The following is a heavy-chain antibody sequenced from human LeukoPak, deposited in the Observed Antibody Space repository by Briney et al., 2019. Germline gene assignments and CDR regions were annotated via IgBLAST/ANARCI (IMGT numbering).Heavy chain of an antibody. Sequence: GASVTVSYTPSGYAFTGYYMRWVRQAPGQRLEWMGWINPNSGGTNYAQKFQGRVTMTSDTAISTAYMELSRLRSDDTAVYYCARVSPSEVAVAGTVGSGPKGYWGQGTLVTVSS. V-gene: IGHV1-2*02. CDR2: INPNSGGT. J-gene: IGHJ4*02. D-gene: IGHD6-19*01. CDR1: GYAFTGYY. CDR3: ARVSPSEVAVAGTVGSGPKGY.